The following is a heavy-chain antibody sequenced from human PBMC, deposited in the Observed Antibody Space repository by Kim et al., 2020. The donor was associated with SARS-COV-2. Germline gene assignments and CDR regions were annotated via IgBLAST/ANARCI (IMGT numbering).Heavy chain of an antibody. D-gene: IGHD3-10*01. Sequence: GGSLRLSCAASGFTFSSYAMSWVRQAPGKGLEWVSAISGSGGSTYYADSVKGRFTIPRDNSENTLYLQMNSLRAEDTAVYYCANYGSGSYYMSYYYYGMDVWGQGTTVTVSS. V-gene: IGHV3-23*01. J-gene: IGHJ6*02. CDR1: GFTFSSYA. CDR3: ANYGSGSYYMSYYYYGMDV. CDR2: ISGSGGST.